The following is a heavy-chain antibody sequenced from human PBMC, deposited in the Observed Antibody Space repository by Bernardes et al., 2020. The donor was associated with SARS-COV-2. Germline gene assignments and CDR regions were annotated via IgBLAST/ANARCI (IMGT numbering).Heavy chain of an antibody. V-gene: IGHV1-18*01. CDR3: ARDELLGSSAPIDY. CDR1: GYTFTSHG. CDR2: ISAYNGNT. D-gene: IGHD2-15*01. J-gene: IGHJ4*02. Sequence: ASVKVSCKASGYTFTSHGISCVRQAPGQGLEWMGWISAYNGNTNYAQKLQGRVTMTTDTSTSTAYMELRSLRSDDTAVYYCARDELLGSSAPIDYWGQGTLVIVSS.